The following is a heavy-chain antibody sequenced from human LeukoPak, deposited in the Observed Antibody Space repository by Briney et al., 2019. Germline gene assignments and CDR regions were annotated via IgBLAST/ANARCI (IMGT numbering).Heavy chain of an antibody. J-gene: IGHJ4*02. Sequence: PSETLSLTCTVSGGSISSSSYYWGWIRQPPGKGLEWIGSIYYSGSTYYNPSLKSRVTISVDTSKNQFSLKLSSVTAADTAVYSGARQSSSGSYWGQGTLVTVSS. D-gene: IGHD1-26*01. CDR1: GGSISSSSYY. CDR3: ARQSSSGSY. CDR2: IYYSGST. V-gene: IGHV4-39*01.